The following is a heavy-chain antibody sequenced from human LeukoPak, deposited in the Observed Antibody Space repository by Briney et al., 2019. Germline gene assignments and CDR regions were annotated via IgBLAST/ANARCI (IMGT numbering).Heavy chain of an antibody. D-gene: IGHD3-10*01. Sequence: GRSLRLSCAASGFTFSSYGMNWVRQAPGKGLEWVAVICFDGSSKYYADSVKGRFTISRDNSKSTLYLQMNSLRAEDTAVYYCVGDPMTIRGELYYFDYWGQGTRVTVSS. CDR2: ICFDGSSK. CDR3: VGDPMTIRGELYYFDY. J-gene: IGHJ4*01. CDR1: GFTFSSYG. V-gene: IGHV3-33*01.